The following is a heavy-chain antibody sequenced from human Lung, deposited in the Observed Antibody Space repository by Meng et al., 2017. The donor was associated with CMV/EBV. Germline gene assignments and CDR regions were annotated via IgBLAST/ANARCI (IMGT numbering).Heavy chain of an antibody. CDR2: ISSSGSYI. V-gene: IGHV3-21*06. CDR3: ARDYGSRGMDV. CDR1: GFTFSSYT. J-gene: IGHJ6*02. D-gene: IGHD3-10*01. Sequence: GESLKISCAASGFTFSSYTLNWVRQPPGEGLEWVSSISSSGSYIYYAASVKGRFTISRVNAENSLYLQMSGLRAEDTAVYLCARDYGSRGMDVWGQGTTVTVSS.